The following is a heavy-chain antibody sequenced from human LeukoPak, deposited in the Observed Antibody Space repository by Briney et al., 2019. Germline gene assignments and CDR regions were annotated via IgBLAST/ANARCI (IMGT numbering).Heavy chain of an antibody. V-gene: IGHV5-51*01. CDR1: GYSFTSYW. D-gene: IGHD3-22*01. CDR3: ARHWVNTYYFDY. CDR2: IYPCDSDT. Sequence: GESLKISCKGSGYSFTSYWIGWVRPLPGKGLEWMGIIYPCDSDTRYSRSFQGQVSISAHNSISTAYLQWSSLKASDTAMYYCARHWVNTYYFDYWGQGTLVTVSS. J-gene: IGHJ4*02.